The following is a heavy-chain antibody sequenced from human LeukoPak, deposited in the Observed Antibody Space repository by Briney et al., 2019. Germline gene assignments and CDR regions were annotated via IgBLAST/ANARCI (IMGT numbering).Heavy chain of an antibody. CDR2: IIPILGIA. D-gene: IGHD5-18*01. V-gene: IGHV1-69*04. CDR3: ARDHGSRIQLWLADAFDI. Sequence: ASVKLSCKASGGTFSSSAISWGRGAPRHGREWMGRIIPILGIANYVQKFQGRVTNTADKSTSTAYMELSSLTSEDTAVYYCARDHGSRIQLWLADAFDIWGQGTMVTVSS. CDR1: GGTFSSSA. J-gene: IGHJ3*02.